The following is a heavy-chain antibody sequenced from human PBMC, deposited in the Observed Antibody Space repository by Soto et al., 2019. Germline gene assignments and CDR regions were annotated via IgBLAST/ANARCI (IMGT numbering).Heavy chain of an antibody. D-gene: IGHD6-19*01. CDR3: ARDGTVAGTAHFDY. CDR2: IIPILGIA. V-gene: IGHV1-69*08. J-gene: IGHJ4*02. CDR1: GGTFSSYT. Sequence: QVQLVQSGAAVKKPGSSVKVSCKASGGTFSSYTISWVRQAPGQGLEWMGRIIPILGIANYAQKFQGRVTITADKSTSTAYMELSSLRSEDTAVYYCARDGTVAGTAHFDYWGQGTLVTVSS.